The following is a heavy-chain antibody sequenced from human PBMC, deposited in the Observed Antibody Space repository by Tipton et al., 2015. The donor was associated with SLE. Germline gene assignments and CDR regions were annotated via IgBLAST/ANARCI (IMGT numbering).Heavy chain of an antibody. J-gene: IGHJ3*02. V-gene: IGHV3-30*04. CDR3: AAELLNAFDI. CDR1: GFTFSSYA. D-gene: IGHD3-10*01. Sequence: SLRLSCAASGFTFSSYALHWVRQAPGKGLEWVALISYDGSNKYYADSVKGRFTISRDKSKNTLYLQVSSLRAEDTAVYYCAAELLNAFDIWGQGTMVTVSS. CDR2: ISYDGSNK.